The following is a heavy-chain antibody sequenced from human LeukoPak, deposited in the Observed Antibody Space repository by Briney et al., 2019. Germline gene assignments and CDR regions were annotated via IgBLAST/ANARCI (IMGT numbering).Heavy chain of an antibody. V-gene: IGHV4-34*01. CDR1: GGSFSGYY. CDR2: INHSGST. J-gene: IGHJ4*02. Sequence: SETLSLTCAVYGGSFSGYYWSWIRQPPGKGLEWIGEINHSGSTNYNPSLKSRVTISVDTSKNQFSLKLSSVTAADTAVYYCARGGPLAPADGEIDYWGQGTLVTVSS. CDR3: ARGGPLAPADGEIDY. D-gene: IGHD2-2*01.